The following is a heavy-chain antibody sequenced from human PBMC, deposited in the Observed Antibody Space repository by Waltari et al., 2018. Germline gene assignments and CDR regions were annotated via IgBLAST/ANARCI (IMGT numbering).Heavy chain of an antibody. J-gene: IGHJ4*02. CDR3: ARENRQWLAPEPYYFDY. Sequence: QVQLVESGGGVVQPGRSLRLPCAASGFIFRTYATHWDRQAPGKGLEWVAVLSYDGSNKYYADSLKGRFTISRDNSNNTLYLQMNTLTPEDTAVYFCARENRQWLAPEPYYFDYWGLGTLVTVTS. CDR1: GFIFRTYA. CDR2: LSYDGSNK. V-gene: IGHV3-30*03. D-gene: IGHD6-19*01.